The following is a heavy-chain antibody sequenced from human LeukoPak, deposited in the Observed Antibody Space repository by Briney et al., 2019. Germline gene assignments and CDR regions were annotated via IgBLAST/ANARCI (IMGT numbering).Heavy chain of an antibody. CDR3: ARHDPGWFDT. J-gene: IGHJ5*02. CDR2: IHYSGST. Sequence: SETLSLTCTVSGGSISCSYWSWIRQPPGKGLEWIGYIHYSGSTNYNPSLKSRATISVDTSKAHFSLKLSSATAADTAVYYCARHDPGWFDTWGQGTLVTVSS. CDR1: GGSISCSY. D-gene: IGHD7-27*01. V-gene: IGHV4-59*08.